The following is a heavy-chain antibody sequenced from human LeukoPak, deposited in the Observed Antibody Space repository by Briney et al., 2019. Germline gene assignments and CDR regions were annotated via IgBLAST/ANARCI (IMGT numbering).Heavy chain of an antibody. CDR1: GFTFRNYW. Sequence: GGSLRLSCAASGFTFRNYWMSWVRQVPGKGLEWVVNVNEGGNEKNYVDSVKGRFTASRDNAQNSLYLQMNSLRVEDTAVYYCARHPNSNWDYWGQGTLVTVSS. V-gene: IGHV3-7*03. CDR2: VNEGGNEK. D-gene: IGHD6-13*01. CDR3: ARHPNSNWDY. J-gene: IGHJ4*02.